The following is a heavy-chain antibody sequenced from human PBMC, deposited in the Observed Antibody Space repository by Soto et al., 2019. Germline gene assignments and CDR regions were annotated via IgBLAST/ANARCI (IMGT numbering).Heavy chain of an antibody. V-gene: IGHV4-59*01. D-gene: IGHD6-19*01. CDR3: ARWQWLPENWFDP. J-gene: IGHJ5*02. CDR1: GGSISSYY. Sequence: QVQLQESGPGLVKPSETLSLTCTVSGGSISSYYWSWIRQPPGKGLEWIGYIYYSGSTNYNPSLRSRVPISVDTSKNQGSRKLSSVTAAGTAVYYSARWQWLPENWFDPWGQGTLVTVSS. CDR2: IYYSGST.